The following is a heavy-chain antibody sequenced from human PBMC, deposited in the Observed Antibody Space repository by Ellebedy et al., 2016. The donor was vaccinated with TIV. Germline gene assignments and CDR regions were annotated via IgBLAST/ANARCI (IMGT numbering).Heavy chain of an antibody. V-gene: IGHV5-10-1*01. CDR2: IDVSDSYT. CDR1: GYSFTNFW. Sequence: GGSLRLSXEASGYSFTNFWISWVRQMPGKGLEWMGRIDVSDSYTDYSPSFRGHVTISADTSINTAYLQWSSLKTSDSAIYYCARLPVRSMFVADAFDLWGQGTMVIVSS. D-gene: IGHD3-10*02. CDR3: ARLPVRSMFVADAFDL. J-gene: IGHJ3*01.